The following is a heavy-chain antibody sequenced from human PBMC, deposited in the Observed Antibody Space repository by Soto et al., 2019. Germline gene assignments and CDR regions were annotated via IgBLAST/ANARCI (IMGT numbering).Heavy chain of an antibody. D-gene: IGHD4-17*01. CDR3: AHRRVGDYPYFDY. V-gene: IGHV2-5*02. CDR1: GLSLSTSGVG. CDR2: IYWDDDN. J-gene: IGHJ4*02. Sequence: QITLKESGPTLVKPTQTLTLTCTFSGLSLSTSGVGVGWIRQPPGKALEGLALIYWDDDNRYSPSLKNRLTTTEDTPKNQVVLTLTIMDPVDTATYYCAHRRVGDYPYFDYWGQGTLVTVSS.